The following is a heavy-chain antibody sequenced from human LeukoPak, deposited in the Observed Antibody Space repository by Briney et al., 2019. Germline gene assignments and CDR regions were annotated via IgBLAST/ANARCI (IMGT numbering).Heavy chain of an antibody. CDR2: ISYDGSNK. CDR3: ASGTVTTQFDY. Sequence: PGGSLRLSCTASGFIFTDYSMIWVRQAPGKGLEWVAVISYDGSNKYYADSVKGRFTISRDNSKNTLYLQMNSLRAEDTAVYYCASGTVTTQFDYWGQGTLVTVSS. J-gene: IGHJ4*02. D-gene: IGHD4-17*01. CDR1: GFIFTDYS. V-gene: IGHV3-30*03.